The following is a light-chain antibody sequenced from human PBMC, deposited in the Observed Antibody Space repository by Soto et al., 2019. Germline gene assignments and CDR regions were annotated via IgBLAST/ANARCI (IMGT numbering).Light chain of an antibody. CDR1: QSVSSN. CDR2: GAS. J-gene: IGKJ1*01. CDR3: QQYNNWPQT. Sequence: EIVMTQSPATLSVSPGERATLSCRASQSVSSNLAWYQQKPGQAPRLLIYGASTRATGIPVRFSGSGSGTEFTPTISSLQSEDFAVYYCQQYNNWPQTFGQGTKVEIK. V-gene: IGKV3-15*01.